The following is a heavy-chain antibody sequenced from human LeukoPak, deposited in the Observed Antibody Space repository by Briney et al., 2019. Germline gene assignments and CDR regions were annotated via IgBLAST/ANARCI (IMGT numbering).Heavy chain of an antibody. D-gene: IGHD3-22*01. J-gene: IGHJ4*02. Sequence: PGGSLRLSCAASGFTFSSYAMSWVRQAPGKGLEWVSAISGSGGSTYYADSVKGRFTISRDNSKNTLYLQMNSLRAEDTAVYYCAKDPIYYDSSGYYFSVGWGQGTLVTVSS. CDR2: ISGSGGST. CDR1: GFTFSSYA. V-gene: IGHV3-23*01. CDR3: AKDPIYYDSSGYYFSVG.